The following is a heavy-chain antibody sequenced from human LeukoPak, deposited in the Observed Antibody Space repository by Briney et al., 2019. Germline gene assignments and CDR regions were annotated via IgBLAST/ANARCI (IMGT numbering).Heavy chain of an antibody. D-gene: IGHD5-18*01. CDR2: ISSSGGST. CDR1: EFSVGSNY. J-gene: IGHJ4*02. V-gene: IGHV3-23*01. Sequence: PGGSLRLSCAASEFSVGSNYMTWVRQAPGRGLEWVSGISSSGGSTPHADSVKGRFTISRDNSKNMLYLQMNSLRAEDTAVYYCAKDRDTGIGAYSWGYFDYWGQGTLVTVSS. CDR3: AKDRDTGIGAYSWGYFDY.